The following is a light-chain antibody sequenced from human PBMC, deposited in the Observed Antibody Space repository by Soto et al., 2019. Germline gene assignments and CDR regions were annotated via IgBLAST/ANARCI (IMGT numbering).Light chain of an antibody. J-gene: IGKJ1*01. V-gene: IGKV1-6*01. CDR1: QGIRTD. CDR3: LQEYNYPLT. Sequence: AIHMTQSPSSLSASVGDRVTITCRASQGIRTDLGWYQQRPGKAPELLISGASTLQSGVPARFSGSGGGTEFTLTIYSLQPEDTATYYCLQEYNYPLTFGQGTKVEI. CDR2: GAS.